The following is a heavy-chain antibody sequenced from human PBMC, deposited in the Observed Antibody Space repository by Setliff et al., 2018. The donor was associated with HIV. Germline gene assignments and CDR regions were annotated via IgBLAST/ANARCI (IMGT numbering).Heavy chain of an antibody. J-gene: IGHJ4*02. CDR2: VDPEDDKT. CDR1: KYTFTDYY. D-gene: IGHD2-21*02. CDR3: ATDFAAQIVVVTAGNY. Sequence: ASVKVSCKASKYTFTDYYMHWVQQAPGKGLEWMGRVDPEDDKTIYAEKFQGRVTITADTSTDTAYMELSSLRSEDTAVYYCATDFAAQIVVVTAGNYWGQGTLVTVSS. V-gene: IGHV1-69-2*01.